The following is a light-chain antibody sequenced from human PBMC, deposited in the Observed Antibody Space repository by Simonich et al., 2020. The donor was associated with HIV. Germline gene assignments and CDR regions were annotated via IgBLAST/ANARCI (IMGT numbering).Light chain of an antibody. V-gene: IGKV6-21*01. CDR1: HSISGS. CDR2: YVT. CDR3: HQSSSLPYT. J-gene: IGKJ2*01. Sequence: EIVLILSPDFQSVTPKEKVTITCRANHSISGSLHWYQQKPDQSPKLLIKYVTQSVSGVPSRFSGSESWTDFTLTINSLEAEDAATYYCHQSSSLPYTFGQGTKLEI.